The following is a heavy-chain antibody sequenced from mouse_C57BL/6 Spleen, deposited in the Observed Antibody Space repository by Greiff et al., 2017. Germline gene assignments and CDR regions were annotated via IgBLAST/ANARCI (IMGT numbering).Heavy chain of an antibody. Sequence: VKLQESGPGLVAPSQSLSITCTVSGFSLTSYGVSWVRQPPGKGLEWLGVIWGDGSTNYHSALISRLSISKDNSKSQVFLKLNSLQTDDTATYYCAKGTTVVATDAMDYWGQGTSVTVSS. D-gene: IGHD1-1*01. J-gene: IGHJ4*01. V-gene: IGHV2-3*01. CDR3: AKGTTVVATDAMDY. CDR1: GFSLTSYG. CDR2: IWGDGST.